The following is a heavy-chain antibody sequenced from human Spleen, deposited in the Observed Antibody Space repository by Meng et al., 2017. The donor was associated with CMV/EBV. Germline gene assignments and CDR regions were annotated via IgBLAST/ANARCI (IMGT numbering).Heavy chain of an antibody. D-gene: IGHD5-24*01. CDR2: IIPTVDIT. Sequence: ASGGTFSNYGIHWVRQAPGQGIEWMGSIIPTVDITNYAQRFQGRLTISVDISANTVYMDLSSLRSEDTAVYYCAREGDGNNLFWFDPWGQGTLVTVSS. CDR1: GGTFSNYG. J-gene: IGHJ5*02. V-gene: IGHV1-69*04. CDR3: AREGDGNNLFWFDP.